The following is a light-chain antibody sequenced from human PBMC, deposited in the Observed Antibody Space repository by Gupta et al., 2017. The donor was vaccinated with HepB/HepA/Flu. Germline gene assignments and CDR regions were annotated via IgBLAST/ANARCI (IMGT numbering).Light chain of an antibody. CDR2: EVN. CDR3: SSYTSSSTHV. V-gene: IGLV2-18*02. Sequence: QSALTQPPSVSGSPGQSVTISCPGTSSDVGSYNRVSWYQQPPGTAPKLMIFEVNNRPSGVPDRFAGSKSGNTASLTISGLQAEDEADYYCSSYTSSSTHVFGGGTRVTVL. J-gene: IGLJ1*01. CDR1: SSDVGSYNR.